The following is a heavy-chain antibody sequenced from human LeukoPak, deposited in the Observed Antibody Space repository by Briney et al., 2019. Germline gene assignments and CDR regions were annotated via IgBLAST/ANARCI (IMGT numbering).Heavy chain of an antibody. Sequence: GGSLRLSCAASGFTFSNYAMSWVRQAPGKGLEWVSSISSTGSYIYHADSMKGRFTISRDNAKNSLYLQMNSLRAEDTAVYYCAELGITMIGGVWGQGTMVTVSS. D-gene: IGHD3-10*02. CDR2: ISSTGSYI. J-gene: IGHJ3*01. V-gene: IGHV3-21*01. CDR3: AELGITMIGGV. CDR1: GFTFSNYA.